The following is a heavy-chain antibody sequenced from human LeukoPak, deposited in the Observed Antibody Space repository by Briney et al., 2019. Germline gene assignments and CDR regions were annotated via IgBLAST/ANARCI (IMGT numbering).Heavy chain of an antibody. D-gene: IGHD6-19*01. CDR3: ASKQWLVSDFDY. CDR1: GFTFSSYW. J-gene: IGHJ4*02. CDR2: IKQDGSEK. Sequence: GGSLRLSCAASGFTFSSYWMNWVRQAPGKGLEWVAKIKQDGSEKYYVDSVKGRFTISRDNTKNSLYLQMNSPRAEDTAVYYCASKQWLVSDFDYWGQGTLVTVSS. V-gene: IGHV3-7*01.